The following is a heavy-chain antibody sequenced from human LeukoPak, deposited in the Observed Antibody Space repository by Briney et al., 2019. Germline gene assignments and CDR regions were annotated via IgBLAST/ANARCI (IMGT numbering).Heavy chain of an antibody. V-gene: IGHV4-34*01. CDR1: GGSFSGYY. CDR3: ARVLAAPTPGPFDY. CDR2: INHSGST. J-gene: IGHJ4*02. Sequence: PSETLSLTCAVYGGSFSGYYWSWIRQPPGKGLEWIGEINHSGSTNYNPPLKSRVTISVDTSKNQFSLKLSSVTAADTAVYYCARVLAAPTPGPFDYWGQGTLVTVSS. D-gene: IGHD6-13*01.